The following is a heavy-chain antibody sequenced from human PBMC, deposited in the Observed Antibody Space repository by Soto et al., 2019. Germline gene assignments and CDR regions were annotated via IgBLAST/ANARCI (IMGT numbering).Heavy chain of an antibody. CDR1: GYTFTSYG. J-gene: IGHJ1*01. CDR3: AMDYGDRPEYFKH. CDR2: ISPLKGRT. V-gene: IGHV1-18*04. D-gene: IGHD4-17*01. Sequence: QVQLVQSGPDLKRPGASMKVSCKASGYTFTSYGISWVRQAPGQGLEWMAWISPLKGRTQYSQKAQGRVTLSTDTSSNTAYNEITTLRVDENAVYYCAMDYGDRPEYFKHWGQGTLVTVS.